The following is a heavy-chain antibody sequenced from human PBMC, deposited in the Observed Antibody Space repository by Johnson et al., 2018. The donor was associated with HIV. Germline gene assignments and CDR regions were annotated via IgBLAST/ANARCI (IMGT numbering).Heavy chain of an antibody. Sequence: VQLVESGGGLIQPGGSLRLSCAASGFTVSSTYMSWVRQAPGKGLEWVSAIYSGGSTYYADSVKGRFTISRDNSKNTLDLHMNSLGAEDTAVYYCASESDISLGVAGACDIWGQGTMVTVSA. CDR1: GFTVSSTY. V-gene: IGHV3-53*01. CDR3: ASESDISLGVAGACDI. J-gene: IGHJ3*02. CDR2: IYSGGST. D-gene: IGHD3-9*01.